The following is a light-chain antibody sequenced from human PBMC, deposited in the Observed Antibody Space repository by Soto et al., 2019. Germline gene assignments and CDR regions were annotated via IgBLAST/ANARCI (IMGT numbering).Light chain of an antibody. CDR3: QQYNSYSST. V-gene: IGKV1-5*01. Sequence: MTQSPSSLSAPVGDRVTLTCQASQSISRYLDWYQHKPGQAPKLLIYDASNRATRVPSRFSGSGSGTEFTLTISSLQPGDFATYYCQQYNSYSSTFGQGTKVDIK. CDR1: QSISRY. J-gene: IGKJ1*01. CDR2: DAS.